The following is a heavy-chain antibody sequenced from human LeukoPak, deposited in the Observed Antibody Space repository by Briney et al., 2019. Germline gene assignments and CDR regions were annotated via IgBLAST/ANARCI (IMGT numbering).Heavy chain of an antibody. Sequence: GASVKVSCKASGYTFTSYGISWVRQAPGQGLEWMGGIIPIFGTANYAQKFQGRVTITADEYTSTAYMELSSLRSEDTAVYYCARGIESVGNWNARFREAYAFDIWGQGTMVTVSS. V-gene: IGHV1-69*13. CDR3: ARGIESVGNWNARFREAYAFDI. J-gene: IGHJ3*02. CDR1: GYTFTSYG. CDR2: IIPIFGTA. D-gene: IGHD1-20*01.